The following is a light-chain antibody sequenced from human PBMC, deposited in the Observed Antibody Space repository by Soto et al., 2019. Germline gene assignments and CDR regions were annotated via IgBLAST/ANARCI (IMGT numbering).Light chain of an antibody. Sequence: DIQLTQSPSSLSASVGDRVTITCRASQNIYNLLNWYQQRPGKAPKLLIFAASSLQSGVPSRFSGRGSGSDFALTISSLQPEDFATYYCQQSYSTPQMYTFGQGTKLEIK. CDR3: QQSYSTPQMYT. J-gene: IGKJ2*01. CDR1: QNIYNL. V-gene: IGKV1-39*01. CDR2: AAS.